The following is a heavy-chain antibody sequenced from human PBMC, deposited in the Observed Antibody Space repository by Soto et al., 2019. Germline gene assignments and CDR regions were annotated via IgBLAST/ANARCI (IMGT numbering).Heavy chain of an antibody. D-gene: IGHD7-27*01. CDR2: IKSKNDGGTT. J-gene: IGHJ4*02. CDR1: GFTFTNAW. Sequence: EVQLVESGGGLVEPGGSLRLSCAASGFTFTNAWLNWVRQAPGKGLEWVGRIKSKNDGGTTDYAAPVKGRFTISRDDSENTVYLQMNSLKPEDTAVYYCAADLPNWGAYAFDYWGQGTLVTVSS. CDR3: AADLPNWGAYAFDY. V-gene: IGHV3-15*07.